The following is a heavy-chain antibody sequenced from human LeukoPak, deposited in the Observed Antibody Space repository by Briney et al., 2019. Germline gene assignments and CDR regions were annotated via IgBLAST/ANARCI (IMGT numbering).Heavy chain of an antibody. J-gene: IGHJ6*03. D-gene: IGHD6-19*01. CDR1: GFTFSSYW. Sequence: PGGSLRLSCAASGFTFSSYWMSWVRQAPGKGLEWVANIKQDGSEKYYVDSVKGRFTISRDNAKNSLYLQMNSLRAEDTAVYYCARGFSSGWYYDYYYYMDVWGKGTTVTISS. V-gene: IGHV3-7*01. CDR3: ARGFSSGWYYDYYYYMDV. CDR2: IKQDGSEK.